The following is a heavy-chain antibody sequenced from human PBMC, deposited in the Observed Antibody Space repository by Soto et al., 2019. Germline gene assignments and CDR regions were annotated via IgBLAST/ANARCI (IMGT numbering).Heavy chain of an antibody. CDR3: AKLFSRGGMGL. J-gene: IGHJ6*02. D-gene: IGHD3-10*01. CDR1: GYTFTGYY. V-gene: IGHV1-2*04. CDR2: INPNSGGT. Sequence: QVQLVQSGAEVKKPGASVKVSCKASGYTFTGYYMHWVRQAPGQGLEWMGWINPNSGGTNYAQKFQGWVTMTRDTSISTAAMEVRRLRSADTAVYYGAKLFSRGGMGLWGHGTTVTVS.